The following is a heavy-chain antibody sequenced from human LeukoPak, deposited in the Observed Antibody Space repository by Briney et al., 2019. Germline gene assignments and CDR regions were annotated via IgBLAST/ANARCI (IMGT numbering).Heavy chain of an antibody. D-gene: IGHD3-22*01. V-gene: IGHV1-18*01. CDR2: ISAYNGNT. CDR1: GYTFTSYG. J-gene: IGHJ2*01. Sequence: GASVKVSCKASGYTFTSYGISWVRQAPGQGLEGMGWISAYNGNTNYAQKLQGRVTMTTDTSTSTAYMELRSLRSDDTAVYYCARDLEDYYDSSGSRVWYFDLWGRGTLVTVSS. CDR3: ARDLEDYYDSSGSRVWYFDL.